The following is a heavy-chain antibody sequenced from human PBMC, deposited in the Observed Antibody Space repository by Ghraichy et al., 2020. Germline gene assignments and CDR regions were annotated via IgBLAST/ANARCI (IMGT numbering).Heavy chain of an antibody. J-gene: IGHJ6*02. CDR1: EFSFSVYS. Sequence: LTCVVSEFSFSVYSMNWVRQAPGKGLEWVSSISASRSYMHYRDSVKGRFTISRDNAKNSLYLQMNSLSAEDTGVYYCASAMRTGMDVWGQGTMVVVSS. V-gene: IGHV3-21*01. CDR2: ISASRSYM. CDR3: ASAMRTGMDV.